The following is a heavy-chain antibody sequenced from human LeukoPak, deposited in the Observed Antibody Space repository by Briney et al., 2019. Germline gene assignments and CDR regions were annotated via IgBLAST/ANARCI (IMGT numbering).Heavy chain of an antibody. J-gene: IGHJ3*02. D-gene: IGHD1-14*01. CDR3: ARDRGRVPTTGSAFDI. V-gene: IGHV3-66*01. CDR1: GFSVSSTY. CDR2: IYSRST. Sequence: GGSLRLSCAASGFSVSSTYMSWVRQAPGKGLEWVAIIYSRSTYYADSVRGRFTISRDSSKNTLSLEVNSLRVEDTAVYYCARDRGRVPTTGSAFDIWGRGTMVTVSS.